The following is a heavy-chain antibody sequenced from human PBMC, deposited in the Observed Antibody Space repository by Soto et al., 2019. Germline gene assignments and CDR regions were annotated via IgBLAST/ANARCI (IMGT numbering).Heavy chain of an antibody. CDR3: ARQLVPRSVSHYYYYGMDV. V-gene: IGHV1-3*01. CDR2: INAGNGNT. Sequence: GASVKVSCKASGYTFTSYAMHWVRQAPGQRLEWMGWINAGNGNTKYSQKFQGRVTITRDTSASTAYMELSSLRSEDTAVYYYARQLVPRSVSHYYYYGMDVWGQGTTVTVSS. J-gene: IGHJ6*02. D-gene: IGHD6-13*01. CDR1: GYTFTSYA.